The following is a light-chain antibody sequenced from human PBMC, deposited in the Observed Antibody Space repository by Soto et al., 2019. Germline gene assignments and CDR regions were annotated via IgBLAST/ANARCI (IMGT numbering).Light chain of an antibody. J-gene: IGLJ1*01. CDR3: AAWDDILNGYV. CDR2: RNY. Sequence: QSVLTQPPSASGTPGQRVTISCSGSSSNIESNTVTWYQQLPGTAPKLVIYRNYDRPSGVPDRFSGSTSGTSASLVIRGLQSEDEADYYCAAWDDILNGYVFGGGTKRTVL. V-gene: IGLV1-44*01. CDR1: SSNIESNT.